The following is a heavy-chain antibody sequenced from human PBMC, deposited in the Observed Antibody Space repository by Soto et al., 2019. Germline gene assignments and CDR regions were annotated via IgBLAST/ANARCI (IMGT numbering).Heavy chain of an antibody. CDR3: GSVRPSGYVLS. D-gene: IGHD6-25*01. CDR2: VYFSGNT. V-gene: IGHV4-59*01. J-gene: IGHJ5*02. Sequence: SETLSLTCTVSGGSLSSYYWTWIRQSPGKGLEWIGYVYFSGNTNYNPSLKSRVTISIDTSKNQFSLRLASVTAADTAFYYCGSVRPSGYVLSWGQGTLVTVSS. CDR1: GGSLSSYY.